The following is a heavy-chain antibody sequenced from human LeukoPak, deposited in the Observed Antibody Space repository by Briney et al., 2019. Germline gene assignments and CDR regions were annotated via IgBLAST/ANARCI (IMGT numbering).Heavy chain of an antibody. CDR2: AYDSGSA. CDR1: GGSISSSHFY. D-gene: IGHD2-2*01. CDR3: ARQGRGCSSSSCYSD. V-gene: IGHV4-39*01. Sequence: PSETLSLTCTVFGGSISSSHFYWGWIRQTPGKGLEWIGSAYDSGSAYHNPSITSRVTISVDVSKNQFSLNLRSVTAADTAVYYCARQGRGCSSSSCYSDWGQGTLVTVSS. J-gene: IGHJ4*02.